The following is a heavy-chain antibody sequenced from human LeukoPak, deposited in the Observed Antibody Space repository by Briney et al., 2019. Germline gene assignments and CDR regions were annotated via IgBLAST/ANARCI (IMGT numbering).Heavy chain of an antibody. CDR3: ARTMVRGTRWFDP. CDR2: INHSGST. Sequence: SETLSLTCTVSGDSITSSSYYWSWIRQPPGKGLEWIGEINHSGSTNYNPSLKSRVTISVDTSKNQFSLKLSSVTAADTAVYYCARTMVRGTRWFDPWGQGTLVTVSS. CDR1: GDSITSSSYY. V-gene: IGHV4-39*07. J-gene: IGHJ5*02. D-gene: IGHD3-10*01.